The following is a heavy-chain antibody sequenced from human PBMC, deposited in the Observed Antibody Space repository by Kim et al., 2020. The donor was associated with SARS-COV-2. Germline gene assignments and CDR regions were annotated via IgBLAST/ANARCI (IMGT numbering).Heavy chain of an antibody. CDR2: INYSGST. J-gene: IGHJ4*02. CDR3: ARQDPDYGDSTFDY. D-gene: IGHD4-17*01. V-gene: IGHV4-59*08. CDR1: SDYITTYY. Sequence: SETLSLTCSVSSDYITTYYWSWIRQSPGKGLEWIGYINYSGSTNYNPSLKSRVTISADTSNNHFSLRLSSVTAADTAVYYCARQDPDYGDSTFDYWGQGTLVTVSS.